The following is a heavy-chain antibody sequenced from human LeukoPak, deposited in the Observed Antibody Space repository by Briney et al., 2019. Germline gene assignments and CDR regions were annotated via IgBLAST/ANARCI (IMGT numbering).Heavy chain of an antibody. CDR1: GDSVSSNSAA. D-gene: IGHD6-13*01. Sequence: SQTLSLNCAISGDSVSSNSAAWNWIRQSPSRGLEWLGRTYYRLKWFNDYALSVKSRITINPDTSKNQFSLQLNSVTPEDTAVYYCARGSIAADGTRFDPWGQGTLVTVSS. V-gene: IGHV6-1*01. J-gene: IGHJ5*02. CDR2: TYYRLKWFN. CDR3: ARGSIAADGTRFDP.